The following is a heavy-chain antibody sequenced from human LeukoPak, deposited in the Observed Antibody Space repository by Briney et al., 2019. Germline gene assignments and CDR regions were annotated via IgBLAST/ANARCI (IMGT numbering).Heavy chain of an antibody. J-gene: IGHJ5*02. CDR2: ISGNAGGT. Sequence: GGSLRLSCAASGFTFSTYAMHWVRQAPGKGPEWVSAISGNAGGTYYVDSVKGRFTISRDNSRNTVYLQMNGLRAEDTAVYYCARQFNSGSNAGPNWFGPWGQGTLVTVSS. D-gene: IGHD1-26*01. V-gene: IGHV3-23*01. CDR1: GFTFSTYA. CDR3: ARQFNSGSNAGPNWFGP.